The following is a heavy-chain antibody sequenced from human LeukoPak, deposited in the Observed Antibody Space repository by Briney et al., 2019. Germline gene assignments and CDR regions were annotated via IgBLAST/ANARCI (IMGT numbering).Heavy chain of an antibody. D-gene: IGHD3-3*01. Sequence: GASVKVSCKASGYTFTGYYMHWVRQAPGQGLEWMGWINPNSGGTNYAQKFQGRVTMTRDTSISTAYMELSRLRSDDTAVYYCARAPVYDFWSGSHDAFDIWGQGTMVTISS. J-gene: IGHJ3*02. CDR1: GYTFTGYY. CDR3: ARAPVYDFWSGSHDAFDI. CDR2: INPNSGGT. V-gene: IGHV1-2*02.